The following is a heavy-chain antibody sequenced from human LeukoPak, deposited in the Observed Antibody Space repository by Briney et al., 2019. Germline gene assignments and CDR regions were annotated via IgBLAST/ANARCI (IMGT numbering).Heavy chain of an antibody. V-gene: IGHV3-9*01. D-gene: IGHD3-10*01. CDR1: GFTFDDYA. Sequence: PAGGSLRLSCAASGFTFDDYAMPWVRQAPGKGLEWVSGISWNSGSIGYADSVKGRFTISRDNAKNSLYLQMNSLRAEDTALYYCAKDIYGSGSYYTNYYYYYGMDVWGQGTTVTVSS. CDR2: ISWNSGSI. CDR3: AKDIYGSGSYYTNYYYYYGMDV. J-gene: IGHJ6*02.